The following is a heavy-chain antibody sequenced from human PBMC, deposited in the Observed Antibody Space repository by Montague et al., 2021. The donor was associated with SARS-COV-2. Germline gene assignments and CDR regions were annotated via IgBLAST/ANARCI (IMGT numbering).Heavy chain of an antibody. CDR3: ARGRGTALFRRIYFGMDV. Sequence: SETLSLTCAVCGGSLSGYYWSWIRQPPGKGLEWIGEINHSGSTNYNPSLKSRVTISVDTSKNQFSLKLSSVTAADTAVYYCARGRGTALFRRIYFGMDVWGQGTTVTVSS. CDR1: GGSLSGYY. CDR2: INHSGST. D-gene: IGHD1-1*01. V-gene: IGHV4-34*01. J-gene: IGHJ6*02.